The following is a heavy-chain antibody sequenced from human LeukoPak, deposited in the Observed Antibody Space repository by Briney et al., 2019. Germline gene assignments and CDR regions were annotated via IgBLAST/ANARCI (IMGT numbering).Heavy chain of an antibody. CDR3: ARGIATITQDSFDV. CDR2: IHSSGST. CDR1: GGSISNYY. V-gene: IGHV4-4*07. J-gene: IGHJ3*01. Sequence: SETLSLTCTVSGGSISNYYWSWIRQSAGKGLEWIGRIHSSGSTNFDPSLRSRVTMSADTSKHQFSLWLTSVTAADTALYYCARGIATITQDSFDVWGLGTMVTVSS. D-gene: IGHD1-26*01.